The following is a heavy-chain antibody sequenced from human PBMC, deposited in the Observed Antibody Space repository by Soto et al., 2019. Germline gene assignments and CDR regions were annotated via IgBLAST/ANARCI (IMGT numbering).Heavy chain of an antibody. J-gene: IGHJ4*02. CDR1: GHTFTGHH. CDR2: IDLDIGDT. D-gene: IGHD7-27*01. CDR3: GLEPTGTGGFDY. Sequence: ASVKVSCKASGHTFTGHHMHWVRQAPGQGLEWMGLIDLDIGDTKYAQKFQGRITSTSDTSITTAYMELRGLRSDDTAVYYCGLEPTGTGGFDYWDQGTLVTVSS. V-gene: IGHV1-2*02.